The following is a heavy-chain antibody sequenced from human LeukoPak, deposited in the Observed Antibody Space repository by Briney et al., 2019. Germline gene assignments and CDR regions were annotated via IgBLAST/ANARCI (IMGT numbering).Heavy chain of an antibody. CDR3: ARGADSGYSSDN. CDR2: INSDGRST. D-gene: IGHD3-9*01. Sequence: GGSLRLSCAASGFTFSNYWMHWVRQAPGKGLVWVSRINSDGRSTNYADSVKGRFTISRDNAKNTLYLQMNSLRAEDTAVYYCARGADSGYSSDNWGQGTLVSVSS. V-gene: IGHV3-74*01. CDR1: GFTFSNYW. J-gene: IGHJ4*02.